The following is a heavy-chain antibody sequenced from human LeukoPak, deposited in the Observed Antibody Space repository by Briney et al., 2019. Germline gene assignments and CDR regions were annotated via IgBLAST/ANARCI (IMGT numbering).Heavy chain of an antibody. CDR1: GYTFTSYG. J-gene: IGHJ4*02. Sequence: VASVKVSCKASGYTFTSYGMNWVRQAPGQGLEWMGGISTYNGNTNYAQKLQGRVAMTTDTSTTTAYMELRSLRSDDTAVYYCARGSSYGFSMGYWGQGTLVTVSS. V-gene: IGHV1-18*01. CDR3: ARGSSYGFSMGY. CDR2: ISTYNGNT. D-gene: IGHD5-18*01.